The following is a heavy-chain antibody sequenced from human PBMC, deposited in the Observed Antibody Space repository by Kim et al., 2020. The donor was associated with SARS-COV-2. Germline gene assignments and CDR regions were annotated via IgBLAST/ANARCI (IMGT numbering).Heavy chain of an antibody. CDR1: GGSISSSNW. CDR2: IYHSGST. V-gene: IGHV4-4*02. D-gene: IGHD5-12*01. J-gene: IGHJ2*01. CDR3: ARVTRRDGYNSLRYLDL. Sequence: SETLSLTCAVSGGSISSSNWWTWVRQPPGKGLEWIGEIYHSGSTNYNPSLKSRVTISVDKSKNQFSLKLSSVTAADTAVYYCARVTRRDGYNSLRYLDLWGRGPLVTVSS.